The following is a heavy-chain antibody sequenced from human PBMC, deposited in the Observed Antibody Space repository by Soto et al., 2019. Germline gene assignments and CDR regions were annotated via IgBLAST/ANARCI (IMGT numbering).Heavy chain of an antibody. V-gene: IGHV1-3*01. D-gene: IGHD3-9*01. CDR3: ASDPQYRILTGYTYYFDF. CDR2: IVARSGAT. Sequence: ASVKVSCKASGGTLGSYAISWVRQAPGQGLEWMGWIVARSGATKYSQKFQGRVTITRDTSASTANMELSSLRSEDTAVYYCASDPQYRILTGYTYYFDFWGQGTQVNVSS. CDR1: GGTLGSYA. J-gene: IGHJ4*02.